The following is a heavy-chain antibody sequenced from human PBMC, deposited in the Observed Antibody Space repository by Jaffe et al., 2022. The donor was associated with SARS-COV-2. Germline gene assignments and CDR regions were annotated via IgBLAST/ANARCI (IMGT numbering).Heavy chain of an antibody. CDR2: VHTSGNT. Sequence: QVQLQESGPGLVKPSQTLSLTCTVSGGSISSGTYYWSWIRQPAGKGLEWIGRVHTSGNTNYNPSLKSRVTISIDTSKNQFSLKLSSVTAADTAVYYCARAAWYDRNPLWNYYGMDVWGQGTTVTVSS. CDR3: ARAAWYDRNPLWNYYGMDV. D-gene: IGHD1-1*01. J-gene: IGHJ6*02. V-gene: IGHV4-61*02. CDR1: GGSISSGTYY.